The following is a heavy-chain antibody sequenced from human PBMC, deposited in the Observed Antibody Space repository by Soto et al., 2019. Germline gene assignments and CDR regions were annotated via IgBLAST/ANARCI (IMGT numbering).Heavy chain of an antibody. CDR1: GNTHTIYF. CDR2: INSVSGGT. Sequence: QVQLVQSGAEVKQPGASVRVSCKASGNTHTIYFIHGLRQAPGQGLEWMGWINSVSGGTNYAPRFRGRVSMTRDTSSATAFMDLSGLRSDDTAVYYCARGGSYYAHWGQGTLVTVSS. J-gene: IGHJ1*01. CDR3: ARGGSYYAH. D-gene: IGHD3-16*01. V-gene: IGHV1-2*02.